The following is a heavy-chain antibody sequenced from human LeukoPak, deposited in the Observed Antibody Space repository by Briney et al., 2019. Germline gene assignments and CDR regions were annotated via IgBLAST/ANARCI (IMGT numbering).Heavy chain of an antibody. Sequence: PGGSLRLSCAASGFTFSSYSMNWVRQAPGKGLEWVSSISSSSSYIYYADSVKGRFTISRDNSKNTLYLQLNSLRAEDAAVFYCARELEWLGKYYFDYWGQGTLVTVSS. D-gene: IGHD3-10*01. V-gene: IGHV3-21*04. J-gene: IGHJ4*02. CDR2: ISSSSSYI. CDR1: GFTFSSYS. CDR3: ARELEWLGKYYFDY.